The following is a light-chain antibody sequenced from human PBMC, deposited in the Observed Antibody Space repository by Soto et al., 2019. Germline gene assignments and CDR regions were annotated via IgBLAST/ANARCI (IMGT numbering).Light chain of an antibody. Sequence: DIQMTQSPSSVSASVGDRVTITCRASQGIRSWLAWYQQKPGKAHNLLIYDASSLQSGVPSRFSGSGSRTDFTLIISSLQPDDFATYYCQQANSFPITFGQGTLLEIQ. CDR1: QGIRSW. J-gene: IGKJ5*01. V-gene: IGKV1D-12*01. CDR3: QQANSFPIT. CDR2: DAS.